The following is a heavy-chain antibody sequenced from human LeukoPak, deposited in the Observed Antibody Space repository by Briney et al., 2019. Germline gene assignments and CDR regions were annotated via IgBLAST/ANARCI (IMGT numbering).Heavy chain of an antibody. CDR2: ISAYNGNT. Sequence: ASVKVSCKASGYTFTSYGISWVRQAPGQGLEWMGWISAYNGNTNYAQKLQGRVTMTRDTSISTAYMELSRLRSDDTAVYYCASPNSIAAADPFDYWGQGTLVTVSS. V-gene: IGHV1-18*01. CDR1: GYTFTSYG. J-gene: IGHJ4*02. D-gene: IGHD6-13*01. CDR3: ASPNSIAAADPFDY.